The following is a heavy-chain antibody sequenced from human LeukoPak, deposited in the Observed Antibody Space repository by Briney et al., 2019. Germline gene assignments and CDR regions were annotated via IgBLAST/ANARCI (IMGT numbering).Heavy chain of an antibody. D-gene: IGHD3-22*01. V-gene: IGHV3-20*04. CDR3: ARASYYDSSGYGPYYFDY. Sequence: GGSLRLSCAASGFTFDDYGMSWVRQAPGKGLEWVSGINWNGGSTGYADSVKGRFTISRDNAKNSLYLQMNSLRAEDTALYYCARASYYDSSGYGPYYFDYWGQGTLVTVSS. CDR1: GFTFDDYG. J-gene: IGHJ4*02. CDR2: INWNGGST.